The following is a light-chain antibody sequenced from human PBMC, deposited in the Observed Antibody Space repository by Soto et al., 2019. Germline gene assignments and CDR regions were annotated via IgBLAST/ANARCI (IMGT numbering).Light chain of an antibody. J-gene: IGLJ2*01. V-gene: IGLV2-14*01. Sequence: QSVLTQPASVSGSPGQTITISCTGTSSDVGGYNYVSWYQHNPGKAPKLLTYEVSNRPSGVSDRFSGSKSDNMASLTISGLQAEDEADYYCSSSTSTNTPVVFGGGTKVTVL. CDR3: SSSTSTNTPVV. CDR1: SSDVGGYNY. CDR2: EVS.